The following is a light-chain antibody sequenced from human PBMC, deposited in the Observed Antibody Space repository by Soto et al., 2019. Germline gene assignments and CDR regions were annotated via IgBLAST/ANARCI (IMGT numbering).Light chain of an antibody. CDR2: GNS. J-gene: IGLJ2*01. Sequence: QSVLTQPPSVSGAPGQRVTLSCTGSRSNIGAGYDVHWYQQLPGTAPKLLIYGNSNRPSGVPDRFSGSKSGTSASLAITGLQAEDEADYYCQYYDSSLSGHVVFGGGTKVTVL. CDR3: QYYDSSLSGHVV. CDR1: RSNIGAGYD. V-gene: IGLV1-40*01.